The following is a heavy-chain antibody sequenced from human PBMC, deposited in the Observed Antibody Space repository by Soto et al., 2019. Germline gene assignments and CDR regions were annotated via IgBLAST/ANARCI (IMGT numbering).Heavy chain of an antibody. J-gene: IGHJ5*02. V-gene: IGHV1-69*13. D-gene: IGHD6-19*01. Sequence: SVKVSCNAPAGPFSRYAISWVRQAPGQGLEWMGGIIPIFGTANYAQKFQGRVTITADESTSTAYMELSSLRSEYTAVYYCATHIYSRGWFARMENNWFDPWGQGTLVTVSS. CDR3: ATHIYSRGWFARMENNWFDP. CDR2: IIPIFGTA. CDR1: AGPFSRYA.